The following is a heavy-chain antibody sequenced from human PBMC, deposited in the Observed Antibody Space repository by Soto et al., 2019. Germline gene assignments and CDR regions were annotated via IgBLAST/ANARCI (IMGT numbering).Heavy chain of an antibody. D-gene: IGHD6-13*01. CDR1: GFTFSDHY. CDR2: SKNKANSYTT. V-gene: IGHV3-72*01. J-gene: IGHJ4*02. CDR3: ARASITVAGDY. Sequence: EVQLVESGGGLVQPGGSLRLSCAASGFTFSDHYMDWVRQAPGKGLEWVGRSKNKANSYTTKYAASLKGRCTISRDDSKSSLYLQISSLETEDTAVYYCARASITVAGDYWGQGTLVTVSS.